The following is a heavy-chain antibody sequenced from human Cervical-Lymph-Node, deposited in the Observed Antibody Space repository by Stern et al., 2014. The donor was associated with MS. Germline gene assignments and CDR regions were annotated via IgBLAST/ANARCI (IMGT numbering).Heavy chain of an antibody. V-gene: IGHV1-2*02. CDR2: INPKSGGT. D-gene: IGHD6-6*01. Sequence: QVQLVQSGAEVEKPGASVKVSCKASGYIFTDYYLHWVRQAPGQGLEWMGRINPKSGGTSYAQSFQGRVTLTRDTSITPPYMALSRLTSDDTAVYYCTRALRIADRPSPGGHWFDPWGQGTLVIVSS. CDR3: TRALRIADRPSPGGHWFDP. J-gene: IGHJ5*02. CDR1: GYIFTDYY.